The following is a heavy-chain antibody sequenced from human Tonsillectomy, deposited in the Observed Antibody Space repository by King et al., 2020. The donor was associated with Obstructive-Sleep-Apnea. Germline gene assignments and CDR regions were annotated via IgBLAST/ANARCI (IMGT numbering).Heavy chain of an antibody. CDR2: IWNDGSNK. Sequence: VQLVESGGGVVQPGGSLRLSCAASGFTFSSYGMHWVRQAPGKGLEWVAFIWNDGSNKYYADSVKGRFTISRDNSKNTLYLQMNSLRAEDTAIYYCARHPDPYGSGTLLIPYGIDVWGQGITVTVSS. V-gene: IGHV3-30*02. J-gene: IGHJ6*02. CDR3: ARHPDPYGSGTLLIPYGIDV. CDR1: GFTFSSYG. D-gene: IGHD3-10*01.